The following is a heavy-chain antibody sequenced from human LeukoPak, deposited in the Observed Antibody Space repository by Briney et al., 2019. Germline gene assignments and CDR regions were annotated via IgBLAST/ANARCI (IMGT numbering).Heavy chain of an antibody. J-gene: IGHJ5*02. CDR3: ARGESDIVVVPADHWFDP. D-gene: IGHD2-2*01. Sequence: SETLSLTCTVSGGSVSSGSYYWSWIRQPPGKGLEWIGYIYYSGSTNYNPSFKSRVTISVDTSKNQFSLKLSSVTAADTAVYYCARGESDIVVVPADHWFDPWGQGTLVTDSS. CDR2: IYYSGST. V-gene: IGHV4-61*01. CDR1: GGSVSSGSYY.